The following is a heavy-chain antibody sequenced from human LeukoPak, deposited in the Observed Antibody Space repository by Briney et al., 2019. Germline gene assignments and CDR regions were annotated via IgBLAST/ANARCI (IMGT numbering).Heavy chain of an antibody. J-gene: IGHJ5*02. CDR1: GGSISSYY. V-gene: IGHV4-59*12. CDR2: IYYSGST. D-gene: IGHD5-24*01. Sequence: PSETLSLTCTVSGGSISSYYWSWIRQPPGKGLEWIGYIYYSGSTNYNPSLKSRVTISIDTSKNQFSLKLSSVTAADTAVYYCAREEMATMGGFDPWGQGTLVTVSS. CDR3: AREEMATMGGFDP.